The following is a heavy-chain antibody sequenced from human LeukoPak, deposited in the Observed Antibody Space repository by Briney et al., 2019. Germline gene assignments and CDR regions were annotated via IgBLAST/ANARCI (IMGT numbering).Heavy chain of an antibody. D-gene: IGHD3-10*01. V-gene: IGHV4-4*07. CDR2: IYTSGST. Sequence: SETLSLTCTVSGGSISSYYWIWIRQPAGKGPEWIGRIYTSGSTNYNPSLKSRVTMSVDTSKNQFSLKLTSVTAADTAVYYCARGGRGYYYGSGSYDAFDIWGQGTMVTVSS. CDR1: GGSISSYY. J-gene: IGHJ3*02. CDR3: ARGGRGYYYGSGSYDAFDI.